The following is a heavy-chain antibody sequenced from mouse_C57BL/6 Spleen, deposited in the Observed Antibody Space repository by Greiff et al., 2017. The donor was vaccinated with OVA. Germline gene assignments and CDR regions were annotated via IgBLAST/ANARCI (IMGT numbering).Heavy chain of an antibody. D-gene: IGHD1-1*01. CDR3: ARKGLYYGSSPYAMDY. V-gene: IGHV1-69*01. CDR1: GYTFTSYW. CDR2: IDPSDSYT. Sequence: QVQLKQPGAELVMPGASVKLSCKASGYTFTSYWMHWVKQRPGQGLEWIGEIDPSDSYTNYNQKFKGKSTLTVDKSSSTAYMQLSSLTSEDSAVYYCARKGLYYGSSPYAMDYWGQGTSVTVSS. J-gene: IGHJ4*01.